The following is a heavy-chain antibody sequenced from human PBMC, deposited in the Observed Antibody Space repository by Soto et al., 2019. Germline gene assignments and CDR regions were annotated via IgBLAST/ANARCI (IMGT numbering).Heavy chain of an antibody. CDR2: IYYSGST. CDR3: ARDRRDYVWGSYRYTITPYYGMDV. J-gene: IGHJ6*02. Sequence: TVAYGSVGSGGDCWSWKRQPPGKGLEWIGYIYYSGSTNYNPSLKSRVTISVDTSKNQFSLKLSSVTAADTAVYYCARDRRDYVWGSYRYTITPYYGMDVWGQGTTVTVSS. D-gene: IGHD3-16*02. V-gene: IGHV4-61*08. CDR1: YGSVGSGGDC.